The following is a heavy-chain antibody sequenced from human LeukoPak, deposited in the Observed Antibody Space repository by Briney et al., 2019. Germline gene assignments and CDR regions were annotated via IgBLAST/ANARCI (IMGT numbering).Heavy chain of an antibody. CDR1: GYSISSGYY. D-gene: IGHD2-2*01. CDR3: ASTRSTSSNWFDP. Sequence: TSETLSLTCAVSGYSISSGYYWGWIRQPPGKGLEWIGRIYHSGSTYYNPSLKSRVTISVDTSKNQFSLKLSSVTAADTAVYYCASTRSTSSNWFDPWGQGTLVTVSS. CDR2: IYHSGST. V-gene: IGHV4-38-2*01. J-gene: IGHJ5*02.